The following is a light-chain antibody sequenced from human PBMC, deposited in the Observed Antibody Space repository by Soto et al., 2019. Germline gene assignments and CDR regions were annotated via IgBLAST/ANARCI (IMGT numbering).Light chain of an antibody. CDR3: QHYVTSLTT. Sequence: EIVLTQSPDTLSLSPGERATLSCRASQGISNTYLAWYQQKPGQAPRLLIYGASFRATGIPDRFTGSGSGTDFTLTISRLEPEDFAVYYCQHYVTSLTTFGQGTKVDIK. J-gene: IGKJ1*01. CDR1: QGISNTY. V-gene: IGKV3-20*01. CDR2: GAS.